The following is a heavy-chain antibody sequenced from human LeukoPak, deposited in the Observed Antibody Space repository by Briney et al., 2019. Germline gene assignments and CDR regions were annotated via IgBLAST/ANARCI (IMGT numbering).Heavy chain of an antibody. J-gene: IGHJ4*02. D-gene: IGHD3-16*01. CDR1: GFTVSNNY. Sequence: GGSLRLSCAASGFTVSNNYMSWVRQAPGKGLDWVSIIYRCGSTYYADSVKDRFTISRDNSKNTVYLQMNSLRAEDTAVYYCAGSYVSRSFDYWGQGTLVTVSS. CDR2: IYRCGST. V-gene: IGHV3-66*01. CDR3: AGSYVSRSFDY.